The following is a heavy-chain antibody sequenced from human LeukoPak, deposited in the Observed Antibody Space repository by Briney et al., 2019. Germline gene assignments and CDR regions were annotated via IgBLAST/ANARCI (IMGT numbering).Heavy chain of an antibody. CDR1: GGSISSSSYY. Sequence: SETLSLTCTVSGGSISSSSYYWGWTRQPPGKGLEWIGSIYYSGSTYYNPSLKSRVTISVDTSKNQFSLKLSSVTAADTAVYYCARHLYRYSSSWWFDYWGQGTLVTVSS. CDR3: ARHLYRYSSSWWFDY. J-gene: IGHJ4*02. V-gene: IGHV4-39*01. CDR2: IYYSGST. D-gene: IGHD6-13*01.